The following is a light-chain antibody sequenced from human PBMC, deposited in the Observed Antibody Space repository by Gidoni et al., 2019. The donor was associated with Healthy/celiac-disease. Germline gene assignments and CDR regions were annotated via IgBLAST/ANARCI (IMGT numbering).Light chain of an antibody. CDR2: GAS. V-gene: IGKV3-20*01. CDR3: QQYGSSPRT. CDR1: QSVSSSY. Sequence: EFVLTQSPGTLSLSPGERATLSCRASQSVSSSYVAWYQQKPGQAPRLLIYGASSRATGIPDRCSGSGSGTDFTLTISRLEPEDVAVYYCQQYGSSPRTFXQXTKVEIK. J-gene: IGKJ1*01.